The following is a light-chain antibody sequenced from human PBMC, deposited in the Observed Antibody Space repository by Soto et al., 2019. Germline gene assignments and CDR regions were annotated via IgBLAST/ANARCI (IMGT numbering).Light chain of an antibody. J-gene: IGKJ1*01. CDR3: QQYNNLPWT. CDR2: VAS. Sequence: ILLTQSPSTLSASARERASLSCRASQSISGALAWYQQKPGQAPRLLIYVASKRATRFPARFSGSGSGTDFTLTISSLQSEDFAAYYCQQYNNLPWTFGQGTKVDI. CDR1: QSISGA. V-gene: IGKV3-15*01.